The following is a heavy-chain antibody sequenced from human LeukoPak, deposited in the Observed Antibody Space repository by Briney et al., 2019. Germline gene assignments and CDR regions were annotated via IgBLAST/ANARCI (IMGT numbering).Heavy chain of an antibody. CDR1: GFTFSSYE. V-gene: IGHV3-48*03. CDR2: ISSSGSTI. CDR3: ARDKHGGYPWDLDY. J-gene: IGHJ4*02. Sequence: PGGSLRLSCAASGFTFSSYEMNWIRQTPGKGLEWVSYISSSGSTIYYADSVKGRFTISRDNAKNSLYLQMKSLRAEDTAVYYCARDKHGGYPWDLDYWGQGTLVTVSS. D-gene: IGHD4-17*01.